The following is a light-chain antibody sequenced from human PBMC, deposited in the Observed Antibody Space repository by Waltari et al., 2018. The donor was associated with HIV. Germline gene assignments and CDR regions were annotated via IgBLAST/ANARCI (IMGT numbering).Light chain of an antibody. CDR1: SGDIGSFNY. J-gene: IGLJ2*01. Sequence: QSALTQPASVSGSPVQPITISCTGSSGDIGSFNYVSWYQQHPGKVPKLMLYEVSNRPSGISNRFSGSKSGNTASLTISGLQAEDEADYYCSSYTSSSTLFGGGTKLTVL. CDR3: SSYTSSSTL. CDR2: EVS. V-gene: IGLV2-14*01.